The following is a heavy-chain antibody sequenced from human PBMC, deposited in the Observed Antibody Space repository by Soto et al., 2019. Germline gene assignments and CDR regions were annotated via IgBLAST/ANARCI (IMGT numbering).Heavy chain of an antibody. CDR3: AGSFDSAILDAFDI. CDR1: GYTFANHW. J-gene: IGHJ3*02. Sequence: PGESLKISCEGSGYTFANHWIGWVRQMPGKGLEWMGIIYPGDSDTTYSPSFQGQVTISADKSISTAYLQWSSLRSSDTAMYYCAGSFDSAILDAFDIWGQGTMVTVSS. CDR2: IYPGDSDT. D-gene: IGHD2-21*01. V-gene: IGHV5-51*01.